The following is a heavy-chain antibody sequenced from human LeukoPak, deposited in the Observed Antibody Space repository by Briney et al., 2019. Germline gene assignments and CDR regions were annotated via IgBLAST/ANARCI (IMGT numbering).Heavy chain of an antibody. CDR3: ARHAAVRGNLVDH. V-gene: IGHV4-39*01. Sequence: SETLSLTCTVSGGSISSNSYYWGWIRQPPGKGLEWIGSIYYSGSTYYNPSLKSRVTMSVDTSTNQFSLKLTSVTAADTAVYYCARHAAVRGNLVDHWGQGTLVTVSS. D-gene: IGHD3-10*01. CDR2: IYYSGST. CDR1: GGSISSNSYY. J-gene: IGHJ4*02.